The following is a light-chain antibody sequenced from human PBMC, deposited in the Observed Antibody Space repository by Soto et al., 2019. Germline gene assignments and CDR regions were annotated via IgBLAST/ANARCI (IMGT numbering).Light chain of an antibody. CDR1: QSVLYSSNNKNH. V-gene: IGKV4-1*01. CDR2: WAS. J-gene: IGKJ1*01. Sequence: DIVMTQSPDSLAVSLGERATINCKSSQSVLYSSNNKNHLAWYQQKPGQPPKLLIYWASTRESGVPDRFSGSGAGTEFTRTSSSLQAEDVAVYYCQQYYDTPWTCGQGTNVEIK. CDR3: QQYYDTPWT.